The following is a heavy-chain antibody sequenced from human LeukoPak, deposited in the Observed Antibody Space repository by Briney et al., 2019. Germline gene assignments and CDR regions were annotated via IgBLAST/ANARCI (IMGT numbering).Heavy chain of an antibody. J-gene: IGHJ4*02. CDR2: IYPRDGST. Sequence: ASVKVSCKASGYTFTSYYIHWVRQAPGQGLEWMGMIYPRDGSTSYAQKFQGRVTVTRDTSTSTVHMELSGLRSEDTAVYYCARDQEGFDYWGQGTLITVSS. CDR3: ARDQEGFDY. V-gene: IGHV1-46*01. CDR1: GYTFTSYY.